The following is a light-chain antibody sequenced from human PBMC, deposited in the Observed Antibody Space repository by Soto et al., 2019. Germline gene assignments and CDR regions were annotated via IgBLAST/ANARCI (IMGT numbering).Light chain of an antibody. CDR3: QQYGSSHLA. Sequence: EIVFTQSPFTLSLCRWERATLSCRASQSVIGSYLACYQQKPGQAPRLLIYGASSRATGIPDRFSGSGYGKDFTLTIRRLEPEDFAVYYCQQYGSSHLAFGGGTKVDIK. CDR2: GAS. J-gene: IGKJ4*02. V-gene: IGKV3-20*01. CDR1: QSVIGSY.